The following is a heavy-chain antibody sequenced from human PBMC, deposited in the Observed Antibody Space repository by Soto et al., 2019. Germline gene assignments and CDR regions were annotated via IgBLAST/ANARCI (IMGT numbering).Heavy chain of an antibody. CDR3: ARSAGWYAVHP. CDR1: GDSVSSPYY. V-gene: IGHV4-4*02. CDR2: VFHTGTT. D-gene: IGHD6-19*01. J-gene: IGHJ5*02. Sequence: QVQLQESGPGLVKPAGTLSLTCAVSGDSVSSPYYCCWVRQPPGKVLEWIGEVFHTGTTSYNPSLRSRVIISMAKSNNQFSLAFSYVTAADTAVYYCARSAGWYAVHPLGPGPLVIVSS.